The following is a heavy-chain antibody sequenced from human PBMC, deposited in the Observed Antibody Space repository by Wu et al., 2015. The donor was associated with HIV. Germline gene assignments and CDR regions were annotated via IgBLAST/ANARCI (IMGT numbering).Heavy chain of an antibody. CDR3: ASDDFRYCSSTSCSYYYYYMDV. CDR1: GGTFSSYA. J-gene: IGHJ6*03. Sequence: QVQLVQSGAEVKKPGSSVKVSCKASGGTFSSYAISWVRQAPGQGLEWMGGIIPIFGTANYAQKFQGRVTITADESTSTAYMELSSLRSEDTAVYYCASDDFRYCSSTSCSYYYYYMDVWGKGTTVTVSS. V-gene: IGHV1-69*12. CDR2: IIPIFGTA. D-gene: IGHD2-2*01.